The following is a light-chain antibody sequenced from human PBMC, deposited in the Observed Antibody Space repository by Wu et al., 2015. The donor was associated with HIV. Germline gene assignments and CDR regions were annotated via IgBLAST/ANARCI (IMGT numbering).Light chain of an antibody. CDR2: GAS. J-gene: IGKJ4*01. Sequence: DIQMTQSPSSLSASVGDRVDITCRASQGISDWLAWYQQKPGKAPKLLIYGASSLLSGVPSRFSGSGSGTDFTLTIRNLQPEDFATYYCQQANSFPLTFGGGTKV. CDR1: QGISDW. V-gene: IGKV1-12*01. CDR3: QQANSFPLT.